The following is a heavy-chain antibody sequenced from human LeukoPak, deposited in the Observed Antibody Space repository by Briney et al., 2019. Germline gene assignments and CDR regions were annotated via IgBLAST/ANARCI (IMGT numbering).Heavy chain of an antibody. CDR2: IYYSGST. Sequence: SETLSLTCTVSGGSISSYYWSWFRQPPGKGLEWIGYIYYSGSTNYNPSLKTRVTISVDTSKNQFSLKLSSVTAADTAVYYCASYRYYYGFDYWGQGTLVTVSS. V-gene: IGHV4-59*08. J-gene: IGHJ4*02. D-gene: IGHD3-10*01. CDR3: ASYRYYYGFDY. CDR1: GGSISSYY.